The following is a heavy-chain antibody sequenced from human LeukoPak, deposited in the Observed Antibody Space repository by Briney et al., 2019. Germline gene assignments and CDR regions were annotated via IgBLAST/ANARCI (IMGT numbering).Heavy chain of an antibody. J-gene: IGHJ4*02. CDR3: ARHEEEDGYNAKTLDY. Sequence: PSETLSLTCIVSRGSISGSKYYWSWIRQPPRMGLEWIGSIFYSGRTYFNPSLKSRVTISADTSKNQFSLRLSSVTAADTAVYYCARHEEEDGYNAKTLDYWGQGALVTVSS. CDR2: IFYSGRT. D-gene: IGHD5-24*01. CDR1: RGSISGSKYY. V-gene: IGHV4-39*01.